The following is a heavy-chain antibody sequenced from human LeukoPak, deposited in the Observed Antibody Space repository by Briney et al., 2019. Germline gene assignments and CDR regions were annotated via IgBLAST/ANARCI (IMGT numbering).Heavy chain of an antibody. CDR3: AREGRITMVRGANYFDY. D-gene: IGHD3-10*01. V-gene: IGHV4-61*02. J-gene: IGHJ4*02. CDR1: GGSISSGSYY. CDR2: IYTSGST. Sequence: TSSETLSLTCTVSGGSISSGSYYWSWIRQPAGKGLEWIGRIYTSGSTNYNPSLKSRVTISVDTSKNQFSLKLSSVTAADTAVYYCAREGRITMVRGANYFDYWGQGTLVTVSS.